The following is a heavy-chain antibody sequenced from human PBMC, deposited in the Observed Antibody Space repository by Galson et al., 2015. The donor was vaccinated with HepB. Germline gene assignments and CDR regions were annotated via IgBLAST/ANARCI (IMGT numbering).Heavy chain of an antibody. Sequence: SVKVSCKASGYTFTSYGISWVRQAPGQGLEWMGWISAYNGNTNYAQKLQGRVTMTTDTSTSTAYMELRSLRSDDTTVYYCARGRGLRYSSGWYGGMDVWGQGTTVTVSS. V-gene: IGHV1-18*01. D-gene: IGHD6-19*01. CDR1: GYTFTSYG. J-gene: IGHJ6*02. CDR3: ARGRGLRYSSGWYGGMDV. CDR2: ISAYNGNT.